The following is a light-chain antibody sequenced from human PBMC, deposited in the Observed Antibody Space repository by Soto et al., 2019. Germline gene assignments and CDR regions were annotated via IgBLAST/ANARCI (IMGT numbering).Light chain of an antibody. Sequence: DIQRTQSPSTLSSSLGDRLTITCRASQSCRNSLAWYKQKAGKAPTLLSYDASTLQSGVPSRFRGSGSGTEFSLTISSLQPEDFATYYCLCYITYPWTFGQGTKVDIK. J-gene: IGKJ1*01. CDR1: QSCRNS. CDR2: DAS. CDR3: LCYITYPWT. V-gene: IGKV1-5*01.